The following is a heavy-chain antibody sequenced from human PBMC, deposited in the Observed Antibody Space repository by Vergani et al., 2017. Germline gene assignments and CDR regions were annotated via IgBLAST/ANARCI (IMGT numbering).Heavy chain of an antibody. D-gene: IGHD1-26*01. CDR2: IWYDGSNK. CDR3: AKAPSEWELLFDY. CDR1: GFTFSSYG. V-gene: IGHV3-33*06. J-gene: IGHJ4*02. Sequence: VQLLESGGGLVQPGGSLRLSCAASGFTFSSYGMHWVRQAPGKGLEWVAVIWYDGSNKYYADSVKGRFTISRDNSKNTLYLQMNSLRAEDTAVYYCAKAPSEWELLFDYWGQGTLVTVSS.